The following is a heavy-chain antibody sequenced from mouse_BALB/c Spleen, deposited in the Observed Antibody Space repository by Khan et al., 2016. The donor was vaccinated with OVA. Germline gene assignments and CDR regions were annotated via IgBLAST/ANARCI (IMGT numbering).Heavy chain of an antibody. CDR3: ARTGYGRLGY. D-gene: IGHD1-1*01. CDR1: GYTFTDYN. CDR2: INPNNGDT. J-gene: IGHJ2*01. V-gene: IGHV1-18*01. Sequence: VQLQQSGPELVKPGASVKIPCKASGYTFTDYNMDWVKQSHGKSLEWIGDINPNNGDTFYNQKFKGKATLTVDKSSSTAFMELRSLTSEDTAVYYCARTGYGRLGYGGQGTTLTVSS.